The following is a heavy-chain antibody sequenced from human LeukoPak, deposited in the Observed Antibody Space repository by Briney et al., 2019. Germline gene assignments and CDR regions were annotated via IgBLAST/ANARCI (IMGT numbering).Heavy chain of an antibody. V-gene: IGHV4-39*01. Sequence: SETLSLTCTVSGASISSTTYYWGWIRQPPRKGLEWIASIYYSGSTYYNPSLKSRVTISVDTSKDQFSLKLSSVTAADTAVYYCARHKYSSGWPPEGAFDIWGQGTMVTVSS. J-gene: IGHJ3*02. CDR2: IYYSGST. CDR1: GASISSTTYY. D-gene: IGHD6-19*01. CDR3: ARHKYSSGWPPEGAFDI.